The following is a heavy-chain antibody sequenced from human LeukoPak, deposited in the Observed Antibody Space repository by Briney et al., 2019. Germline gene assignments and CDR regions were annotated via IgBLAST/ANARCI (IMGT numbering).Heavy chain of an antibody. D-gene: IGHD2-15*01. V-gene: IGHV3-33*01. Sequence: GRSPRLFCAASGFTFSSYGMHWVRQAPGKGLEWVAVIWYDGSNKYYADSVKGRFTISRDNSKNTLYLQMNSLRAEDTAVYYCARDRVYCSGGSCAPYFDYWGQGTLVTVSS. CDR1: GFTFSSYG. CDR3: ARDRVYCSGGSCAPYFDY. CDR2: IWYDGSNK. J-gene: IGHJ4*02.